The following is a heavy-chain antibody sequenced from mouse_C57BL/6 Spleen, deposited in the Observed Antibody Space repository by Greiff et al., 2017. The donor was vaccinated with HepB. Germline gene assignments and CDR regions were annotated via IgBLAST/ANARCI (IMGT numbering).Heavy chain of an antibody. Sequence: EVKLMESGGGLVKPGGSLKLSCAASGFTFSDYGMHWVRQAPEKGLEWVAYISSGSSTIYYADTVKGRFTISRDNAKNTLFLQMTSLRSEDTAMYYCARPYYSNSAWFAYWGQGTLVTVSA. V-gene: IGHV5-17*01. D-gene: IGHD2-5*01. J-gene: IGHJ3*01. CDR1: GFTFSDYG. CDR3: ARPYYSNSAWFAY. CDR2: ISSGSSTI.